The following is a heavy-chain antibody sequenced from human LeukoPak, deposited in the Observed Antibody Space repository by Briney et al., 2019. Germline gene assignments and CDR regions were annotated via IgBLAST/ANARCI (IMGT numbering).Heavy chain of an antibody. V-gene: IGHV2-5*02. CDR1: GFSLRTSGVG. D-gene: IGHD2-2*02. J-gene: IGHJ3*01. Sequence: SGPTLVNPTETLTLTCTFPGFSLRTSGVGVGWIRQPPGKALEWLALIYWDDVKRNSPSLKSRLTITKDTSKNQVVLTMTNMDPVDTATYYCAHRDLYCSSASCYSADAFDLWGQGTMVTVSS. CDR3: AHRDLYCSSASCYSADAFDL. CDR2: IYWDDVK.